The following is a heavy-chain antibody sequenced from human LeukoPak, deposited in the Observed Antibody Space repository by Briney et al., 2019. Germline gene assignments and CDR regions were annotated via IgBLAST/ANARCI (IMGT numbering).Heavy chain of an antibody. V-gene: IGHV1-18*01. Sequence: ASVEVSCKASGGTFSSYAISWVRQAPGQGLEWMGWISAYNGNTNYAQKLQGRVTMTTDTSTSTAYMELRSLRSDDTAVYYCARDWRANGDYEDYYYGMDVWGQGTTVTVSS. CDR2: ISAYNGNT. CDR3: ARDWRANGDYEDYYYGMDV. D-gene: IGHD4-17*01. CDR1: GGTFSSYA. J-gene: IGHJ6*02.